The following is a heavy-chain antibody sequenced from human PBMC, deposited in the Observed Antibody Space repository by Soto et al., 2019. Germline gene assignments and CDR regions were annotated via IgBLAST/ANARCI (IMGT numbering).Heavy chain of an antibody. CDR3: AKGEGYSYGYDYYYYYMYV. D-gene: IGHD5-18*01. CDR1: GFTFSSYA. J-gene: IGHJ6*03. CDR2: ISGSGGST. V-gene: IGHV3-23*01. Sequence: EVQLLESGGGLVQPGGSLRLSCAASGFTFSSYAMSWVSQAPGKGLEWVSAISGSGGSTYYADSVKGRFTISRDNSKNTLYLQMNSLRAEDTAVYYCAKGEGYSYGYDYYYYYMYVWGKGTTVTVSS.